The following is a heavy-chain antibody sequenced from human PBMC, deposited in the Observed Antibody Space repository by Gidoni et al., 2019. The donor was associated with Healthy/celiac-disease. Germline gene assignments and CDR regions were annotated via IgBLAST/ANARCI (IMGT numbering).Heavy chain of an antibody. Sequence: QVQLVESGGGVVQPGRSLRLSCAASGFTFSSYAMHWVRQAPGKGLEWVAVISYDGSNKYYADSVKGRFTISRDNSKNTLYLQMNSLRAEDTAVYYCARDLYSSSWYRTDYYYYGMDVWGQGTTVTVSS. CDR1: GFTFSSYA. V-gene: IGHV3-30*01. D-gene: IGHD6-13*01. CDR2: ISYDGSNK. CDR3: ARDLYSSSWYRTDYYYYGMDV. J-gene: IGHJ6*02.